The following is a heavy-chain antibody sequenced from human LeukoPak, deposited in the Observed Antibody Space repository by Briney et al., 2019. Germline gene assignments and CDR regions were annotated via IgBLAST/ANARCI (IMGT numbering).Heavy chain of an antibody. V-gene: IGHV5-51*01. Sequence: GESLQISCKGSGYSFTSYWIGWVRQMPGKGLEWMGIIYPGDSDTRYSPSFQCHVTISSDKSISTAYLQWSSLKASDTGMYYCARRRSGYNNYYFDYWGQGTLVTVSS. D-gene: IGHD1-1*01. CDR1: GYSFTSYW. J-gene: IGHJ4*02. CDR3: ARRRSGYNNYYFDY. CDR2: IYPGDSDT.